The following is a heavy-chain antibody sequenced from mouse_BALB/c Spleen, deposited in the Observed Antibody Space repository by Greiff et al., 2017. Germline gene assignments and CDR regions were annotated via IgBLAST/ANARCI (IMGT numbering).Heavy chain of an antibody. D-gene: IGHD2-4*01. V-gene: IGHV5-6-2*01. CDR3: ARHYDYRYAMDY. CDR2: INSNGGST. CDR1: GFTFSSYY. J-gene: IGHJ4*01. Sequence: EVKVVESGGGLVKLGGSLKLSCAASGFTFSSYYMSWVRQTPEKRLELVAAINSNGGSTYYPDTVKGRFTISRDNAKNTLYLQMSSLKSEDTALYYCARHYDYRYAMDYWGQGTSVTVSS.